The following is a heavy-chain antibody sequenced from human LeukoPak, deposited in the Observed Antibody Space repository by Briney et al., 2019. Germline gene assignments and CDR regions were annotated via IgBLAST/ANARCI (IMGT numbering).Heavy chain of an antibody. D-gene: IGHD2-2*01. CDR2: IIPIFGTA. CDR1: GGTFSSYA. CDR3: ARWGLLGYCSSTSCYAVDSWFDP. Sequence: SVKVSCKASGGTFSSYAISWVRQAPGQGLEWMGGIIPIFGTANYAQKFQGRVTITADKSTSTAYMELSSLRSEDTAVYYCARWGLLGYCSSTSCYAVDSWFDPWGQGTLVTVSS. V-gene: IGHV1-69*06. J-gene: IGHJ5*02.